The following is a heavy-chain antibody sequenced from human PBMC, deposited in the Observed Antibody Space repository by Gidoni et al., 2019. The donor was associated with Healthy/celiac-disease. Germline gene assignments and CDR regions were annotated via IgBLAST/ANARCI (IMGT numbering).Heavy chain of an antibody. Sequence: EVQLVESGGGLVQPGRSMRLSCAASGFTFDDYDMHWVRQAPGKGLWWVSVIIWNSVSIGYSDSVKGRFTISRDNANNSLYLQMNSLRAEDTALYYCAKANWNYGRYFDYWGQGTLVTVSS. J-gene: IGHJ4*02. V-gene: IGHV3-9*01. CDR3: AKANWNYGRYFDY. D-gene: IGHD1-7*01. CDR2: IIWNSVSI. CDR1: GFTFDDYD.